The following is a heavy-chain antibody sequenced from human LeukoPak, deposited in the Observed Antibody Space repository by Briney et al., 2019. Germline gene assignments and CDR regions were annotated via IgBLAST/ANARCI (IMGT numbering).Heavy chain of an antibody. Sequence: SETLSLTCTVSGGSISSYHWSWIRQPPGKGREWIGYFYYSGSTNYNPSLKSRVTISGDTSKNQFSLKVSSVTAADTAVYYCTRGYWLNFYYYGMDVWGQGTTVTVSS. CDR1: GGSISSYH. V-gene: IGHV4-59*01. J-gene: IGHJ6*02. CDR2: FYYSGST. D-gene: IGHD2-15*01. CDR3: TRGYWLNFYYYGMDV.